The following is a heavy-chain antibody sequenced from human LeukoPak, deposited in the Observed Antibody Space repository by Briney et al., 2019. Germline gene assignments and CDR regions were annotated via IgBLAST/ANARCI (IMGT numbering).Heavy chain of an antibody. CDR2: INPNSGGT. V-gene: IGHV1-2*02. Sequence: GASVKVSCKASGYTFTGYYMHWVRQAPGQGLEWMGWINPNSGGTNYAQKFQGSVTMTRDTSISTAYMELSRLRSDDTAVYFCARGFVVPAAIPGGDSYYYDMDVWGQGTTVTVSS. CDR3: ARGFVVPAAIPGGDSYYYDMDV. J-gene: IGHJ6*02. CDR1: GYTFTGYY. D-gene: IGHD2-2*02.